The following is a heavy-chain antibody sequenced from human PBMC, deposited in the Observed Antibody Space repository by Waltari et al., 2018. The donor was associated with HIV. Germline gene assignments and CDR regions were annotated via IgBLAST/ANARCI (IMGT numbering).Heavy chain of an antibody. D-gene: IGHD6-19*01. J-gene: IGHJ4*02. V-gene: IGHV4-34*02. Sequence: QVQLQQWGAGLLKPSETLSLTSAVYGGTFSGYHWSWIRQTPGKGLEWIGEINHSGSTNYNPSLKSRITMSIDTSKNQFSLKLRSVTAADTTVYYCARAIAVASTGVFDYWGQGTLVTVSS. CDR2: INHSGST. CDR3: ARAIAVASTGVFDY. CDR1: GGTFSGYH.